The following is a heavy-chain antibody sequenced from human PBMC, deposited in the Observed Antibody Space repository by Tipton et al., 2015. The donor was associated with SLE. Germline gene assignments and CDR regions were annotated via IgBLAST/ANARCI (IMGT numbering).Heavy chain of an antibody. CDR1: GGTFSSYT. D-gene: IGHD6-19*01. CDR3: AKNSLLNGWYLQRPIGD. J-gene: IGHJ4*02. CDR2: IFPILGIA. Sequence: QSGPEVKKPGSSVAVSCKASGGTFSSYTISWVRQAPGQGLEWMGRIFPILGIANYAQKFQGRVTITADKSTSTAYMELSSLRAEDTAVYYCAKNSLLNGWYLQRPIGDWGQGTLVTVSS. V-gene: IGHV1-69*02.